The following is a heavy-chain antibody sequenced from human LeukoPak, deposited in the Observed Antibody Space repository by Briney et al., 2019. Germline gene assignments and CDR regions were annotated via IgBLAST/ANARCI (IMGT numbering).Heavy chain of an antibody. CDR3: ARVYYDILTGLEYFQH. Sequence: PGGSLRLSCAASGFTVSTTYMSWVRQAPGKGLEWVSPISGSGGSTYYADSVKGRFTISRDNSKNTLYLQMNSLRAEDTAVYYCARVYYDILTGLEYFQHWGQGTLVTVSS. J-gene: IGHJ1*01. CDR2: ISGSGGST. V-gene: IGHV3-23*01. D-gene: IGHD3-9*01. CDR1: GFTVSTTY.